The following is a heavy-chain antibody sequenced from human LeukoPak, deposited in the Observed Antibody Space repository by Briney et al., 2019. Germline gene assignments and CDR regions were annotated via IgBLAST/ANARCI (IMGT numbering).Heavy chain of an antibody. J-gene: IGHJ4*02. V-gene: IGHV3-30*18. CDR2: ISYDGSNK. Sequence: GRSLRLSCAASGFTFSSYGVHWVRQAPGKGLEWVAVISYDGSNKYYADSVKGRFTISRDNSKNTLYLQMNSLRAEDTAVYYCAKDHAHYYGSGSYFDYWGQGTLVTVSS. CDR1: GFTFSSYG. CDR3: AKDHAHYYGSGSYFDY. D-gene: IGHD3-10*01.